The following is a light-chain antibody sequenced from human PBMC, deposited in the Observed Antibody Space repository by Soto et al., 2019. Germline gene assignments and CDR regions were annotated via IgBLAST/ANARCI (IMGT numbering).Light chain of an antibody. CDR1: QSVSSTY. J-gene: IGKJ1*01. CDR3: HHYAST. CDR2: GAS. Sequence: EIVFTQSPVTLSLSPGERATLSCRASQSVSSTYLAWYQQKPGQAPRLLIYGASSRATGVPDRFSGSGSGTDFTLTISRLEPEDFAVYFCHHYASTFGQGTQGGYQ. V-gene: IGKV3-20*01.